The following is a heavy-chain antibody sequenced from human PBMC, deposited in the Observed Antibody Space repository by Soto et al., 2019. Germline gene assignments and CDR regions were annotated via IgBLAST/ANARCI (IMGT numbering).Heavy chain of an antibody. V-gene: IGHV1-69*01. CDR1: GGTFSSYA. D-gene: IGHD3-22*01. J-gene: IGHJ3*02. CDR2: IIPIFGTA. Sequence: QVQLVQSGAEVKKPGSSVKVSCKASGGTFSSYAISWVRQAPGQGLEWMGGIIPIFGTANYAQKFQGRDTITENETPSTEYMELSSLRSEETAVYYCDRDLSYDSSGYYCGDDAFDIWGQGTMVTVSS. CDR3: DRDLSYDSSGYYCGDDAFDI.